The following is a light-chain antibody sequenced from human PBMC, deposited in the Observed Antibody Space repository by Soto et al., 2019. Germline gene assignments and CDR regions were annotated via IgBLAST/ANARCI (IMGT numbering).Light chain of an antibody. CDR1: QSISSW. J-gene: IGKJ3*01. CDR3: QQYNTGGFT. CDR2: KAS. Sequence: DIQMTQSPSTLSASVGDRVTITCRANQSISSWLAWYQQKPGKAPKLLIYKASSLESGVPSRFSGSGSGTEFTLTISSLQPDDFATYYCQQYNTGGFTFGPGTKVDIK. V-gene: IGKV1-5*03.